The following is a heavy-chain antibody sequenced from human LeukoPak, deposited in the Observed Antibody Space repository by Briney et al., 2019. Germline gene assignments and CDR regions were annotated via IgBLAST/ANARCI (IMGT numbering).Heavy chain of an antibody. D-gene: IGHD3-10*01. J-gene: IGHJ4*02. Sequence: LSLTCTVSGDSISGYYWSWIRQPPGKGLEWVSYISASTSTKYYADSVKGRFTISRDNARTSLYLQMNSLRDEDTAVYYCARGIGFYGSGSYHLDYWGQGTLVTVSS. V-gene: IGHV3-11*04. CDR3: ARGIGFYGSGSYHLDY. CDR2: ISASTSTK. CDR1: GDSISGYY.